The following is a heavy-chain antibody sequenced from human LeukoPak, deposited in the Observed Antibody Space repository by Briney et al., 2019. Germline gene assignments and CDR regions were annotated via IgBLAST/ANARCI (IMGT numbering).Heavy chain of an antibody. V-gene: IGHV3-74*01. Sequence: GGSLRLSCAASGFTFSNYWMHWVRQVPGRGLVWVSRINNDGSSTNYADFVKGRFTISRDNAKNTLHLQMNSLTADDRAVYYCARGGFAVVAAQADHNYYGMDVWGQGTTVTVSS. J-gene: IGHJ6*02. CDR2: INNDGSST. CDR1: GFTFSNYW. CDR3: ARGGFAVVAAQADHNYYGMDV. D-gene: IGHD3-22*01.